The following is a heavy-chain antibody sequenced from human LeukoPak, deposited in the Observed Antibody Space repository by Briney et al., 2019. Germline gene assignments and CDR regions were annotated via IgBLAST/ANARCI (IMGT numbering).Heavy chain of an antibody. Sequence: SQTLSLTCAISGDSVSSNSAAWNWIRQSPSRGLEWLGRTYYRSKWYNDYAVSVKSRITINPDTSKNQFSLQLNSVTPEDTAVYYCARDFRAAAGKGNYFDYWGQGTLVTVSS. CDR1: GDSVSSNSAA. CDR2: TYYRSKWYN. D-gene: IGHD6-13*01. V-gene: IGHV6-1*01. CDR3: ARDFRAAAGKGNYFDY. J-gene: IGHJ4*02.